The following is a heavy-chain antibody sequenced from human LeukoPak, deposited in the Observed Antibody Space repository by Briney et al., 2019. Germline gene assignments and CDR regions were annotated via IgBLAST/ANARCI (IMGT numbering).Heavy chain of an antibody. Sequence: GGSLRLSCVASGFTFSNYAMSGVRQAPGKGLEWVSAITGSGGITYYADSVKGRFTISRDNSKNTLYLQMNSLRAEDTAVCYCAKWGDYDVLTGYYDPDYWGQGTLVTVSS. D-gene: IGHD3-9*01. CDR1: GFTFSNYA. CDR3: AKWGDYDVLTGYYDPDY. J-gene: IGHJ4*02. V-gene: IGHV3-23*01. CDR2: ITGSGGIT.